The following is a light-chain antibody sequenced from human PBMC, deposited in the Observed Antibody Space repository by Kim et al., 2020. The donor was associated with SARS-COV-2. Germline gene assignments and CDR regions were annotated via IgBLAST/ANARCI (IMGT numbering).Light chain of an antibody. CDR1: QPISSY. Sequence: AIRMTQSPSSLSASTGDRVTITCRASQPISSYLAWYQQKPGEAPRLLIYAASTLQTGVPSRFSGSGSGTDFTLTISCLQSEDFATYYCQQYYDYPQTFGGGTKVDIK. CDR3: QQYYDYPQT. V-gene: IGKV1-8*01. J-gene: IGKJ4*01. CDR2: AAS.